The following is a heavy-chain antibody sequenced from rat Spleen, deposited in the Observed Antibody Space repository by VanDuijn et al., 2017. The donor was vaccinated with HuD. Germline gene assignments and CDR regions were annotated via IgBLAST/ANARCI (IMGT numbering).Heavy chain of an antibody. CDR3: ARVGYSSYVRYFDY. V-gene: IGHV2-43*01. D-gene: IGHD1-2*01. CDR2: IWTGGNT. Sequence: QVQLKESGPGLVQPSQTLSLTCTVSGFSLTSYHVSWVRQSPGKGLEGMGVIWTGGNTANNSLLKSRLSISRDTSKSQVFLKMNSLQTEDTATYYCARVGYSSYVRYFDYWGHGVMVTVSS. CDR1: GFSLTSYH. J-gene: IGHJ2*01.